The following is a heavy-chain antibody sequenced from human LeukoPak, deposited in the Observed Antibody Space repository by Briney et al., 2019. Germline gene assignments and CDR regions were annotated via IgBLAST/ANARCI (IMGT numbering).Heavy chain of an antibody. D-gene: IGHD6-13*01. V-gene: IGHV5-51*01. J-gene: IGHJ6*03. Sequence: GESLKISCKGSGYSFTSYWIGWVRQMPGKGLEWMGIIYPGDSDTRYSPSFQGQVTISADKSISTAYLRWSSLKASDTAMYYCARQAAAGTRYYNYYMDVWGKGTTVTVSS. CDR3: ARQAAAGTRYYNYYMDV. CDR2: IYPGDSDT. CDR1: GYSFTSYW.